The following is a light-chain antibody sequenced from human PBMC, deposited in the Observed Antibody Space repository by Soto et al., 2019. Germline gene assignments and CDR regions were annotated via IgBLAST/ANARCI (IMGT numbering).Light chain of an antibody. J-gene: IGLJ3*02. CDR1: DSDIGAYKF. Sequence: QSALAQPPSASGSPGQSVTISCTGSDSDIGAYKFVSWYQQHPGKAPKLMIFGVTERPSGVPDRFSGSKSGNTASLTVSGLQADDEAIYYCYSYAGRNIWVFGGGTKVTVL. CDR3: YSYAGRNIWV. V-gene: IGLV2-8*01. CDR2: GVT.